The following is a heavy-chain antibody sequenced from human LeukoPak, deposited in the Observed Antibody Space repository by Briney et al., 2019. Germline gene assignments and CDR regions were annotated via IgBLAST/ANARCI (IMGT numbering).Heavy chain of an antibody. J-gene: IGHJ4*02. CDR3: ARHGAWYFDY. D-gene: IGHD4-17*01. CDR1: GFTFNNYA. Sequence: GGSLRLSCAASGFTFNNYAMSWVRQAPGKGLEWVSAIRGDGGSTYYADSVKGHFTISRDNSKNTVYLQMNSLRAEDTAVYYCARHGAWYFDYWGQGILVTVSS. V-gene: IGHV3-23*01. CDR2: IRGDGGST.